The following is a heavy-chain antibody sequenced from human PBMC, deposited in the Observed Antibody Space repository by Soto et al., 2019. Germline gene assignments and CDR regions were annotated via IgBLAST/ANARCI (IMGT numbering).Heavy chain of an antibody. J-gene: IGHJ6*02. V-gene: IGHV3-48*03. CDR3: AREWVTTYYYYGMDV. CDR1: GFTVSNYE. D-gene: IGHD2-21*02. Sequence: EVQLVESGGGLVQPGGSLRLSCVASGFTVSNYEMNWVRQAPGKGLEWVSYISSSGSTIYYADSVKGRFTISRDNAKNSLYLQMNSLRADDTATYYCAREWVTTYYYYGMDVWGQGTTVTVSS. CDR2: ISSSGSTI.